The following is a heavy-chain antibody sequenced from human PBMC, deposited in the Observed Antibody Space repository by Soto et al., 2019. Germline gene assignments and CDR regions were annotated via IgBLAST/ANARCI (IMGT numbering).Heavy chain of an antibody. V-gene: IGHV3-30*18. CDR1: GFTFSSYG. CDR3: AKDKRCSGGSCYSNYYYGMDV. Sequence: QVQLVEAGGGVVQPGRSLRLACAASGFTFSSYGMHWVRQAPGKGLEWVAVISYDGSNKYYADSVKGRFTISRDNSKNTLYLQMNSLRAEDTAVYYCAKDKRCSGGSCYSNYYYGMDVWGQGTTVTVSS. CDR2: ISYDGSNK. D-gene: IGHD2-15*01. J-gene: IGHJ6*02.